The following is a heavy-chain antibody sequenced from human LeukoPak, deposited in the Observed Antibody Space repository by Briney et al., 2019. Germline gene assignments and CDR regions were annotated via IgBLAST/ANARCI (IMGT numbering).Heavy chain of an antibody. J-gene: IGHJ6*03. D-gene: IGHD2-15*01. Sequence: GGSLRLSCAASGFTFSSYAMSWVRQAPWKGLEWVSAISGSGGSTYYADSVKGRFTISRDNSKNTLYLQMNSLRAEDTAVYYCAKKGTYCSGGSCYGYYYYMDVWGKGTTVTVSS. V-gene: IGHV3-23*01. CDR2: ISGSGGST. CDR1: GFTFSSYA. CDR3: AKKGTYCSGGSCYGYYYYMDV.